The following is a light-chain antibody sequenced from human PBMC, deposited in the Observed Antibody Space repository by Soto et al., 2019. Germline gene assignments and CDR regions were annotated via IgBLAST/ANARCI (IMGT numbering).Light chain of an antibody. Sequence: EIVMTQSPATLSVSPGERATLSCRASQSVSSNVAWYQQKPGQAPRLLIYGASTRATGIPARFSGSGSGTEFALTTSRLQSEDFAVYYCQQYNNWWTFGQGTKVDI. V-gene: IGKV3-15*01. CDR2: GAS. J-gene: IGKJ1*01. CDR1: QSVSSN. CDR3: QQYNNWWT.